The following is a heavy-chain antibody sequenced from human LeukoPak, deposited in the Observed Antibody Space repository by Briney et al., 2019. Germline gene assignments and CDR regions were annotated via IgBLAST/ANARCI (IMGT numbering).Heavy chain of an antibody. J-gene: IGHJ6*02. D-gene: IGHD3-22*01. CDR1: GGSFIDYF. CDR2: INDYTGDS. CDR3: ARGRIAKIVVVHSFSYGMDV. Sequence: SETLSLTCTVFGGSFIDYFWTCIRHSPGKGLEWIGEINDYTGDSKYNPSLNSRVSISLEKSKNQLSLEQRSVTAADTAVYYCARGRIAKIVVVHSFSYGMDVWGQGTTVTVSS. V-gene: IGHV4-34*01.